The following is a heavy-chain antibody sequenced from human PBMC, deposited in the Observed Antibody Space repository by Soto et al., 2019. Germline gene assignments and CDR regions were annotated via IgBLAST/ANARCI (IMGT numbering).Heavy chain of an antibody. Sequence: TLSLTCAVYGGSFSGYYWSWIRQPPGKGLEWIGEINHSGSTNYNPSLKSRVTISVDTSKNQFSLKLSSVTAADTAVYYCARGFLWFGELWNVWGQGTTVTVSS. CDR1: GGSFSGYY. J-gene: IGHJ6*02. CDR2: INHSGST. V-gene: IGHV4-34*01. CDR3: ARGFLWFGELWNV. D-gene: IGHD3-10*01.